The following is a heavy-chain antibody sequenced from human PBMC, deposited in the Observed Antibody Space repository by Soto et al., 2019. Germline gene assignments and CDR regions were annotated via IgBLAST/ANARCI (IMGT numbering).Heavy chain of an antibody. CDR3: ARDGQNQSPYAMDV. Sequence: PGGSLRLSCAPSGFTFSNNAMHWVRQAPGKGLEWVAQIWYDGSNKYYADSVKGRFTISRDNSKNTVYLQMNSLRAEDMAVYYCARDGQNQSPYAMDVWGQGTTVTVSS. CDR2: IWYDGSNK. V-gene: IGHV3-33*01. CDR1: GFTFSNNA. J-gene: IGHJ6*02.